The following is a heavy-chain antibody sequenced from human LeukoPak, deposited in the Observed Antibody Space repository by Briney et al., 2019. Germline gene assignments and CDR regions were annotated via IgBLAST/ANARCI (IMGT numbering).Heavy chain of an antibody. CDR1: GGSISSSSYY. J-gene: IGHJ3*02. CDR2: IYYSGST. Sequence: SETLSLTCTVSGGSISSSSYYWGWIRQPPGKGLEWIGSIYYSGSTYYNPSLKSRVTISVDTSKSQFSLKLRSVTAADTAVYYCARSLGGRAYYDFWSGYPDAFDIWGQGTMVTVSS. V-gene: IGHV4-39*01. D-gene: IGHD3-3*01. CDR3: ARSLGGRAYYDFWSGYPDAFDI.